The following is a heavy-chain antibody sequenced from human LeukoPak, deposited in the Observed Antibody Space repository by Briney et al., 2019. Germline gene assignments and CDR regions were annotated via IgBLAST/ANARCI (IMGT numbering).Heavy chain of an antibody. CDR3: ARRLGRGTAPDF. D-gene: IGHD5-18*01. J-gene: IGHJ4*02. CDR2: MNPNSGNT. Sequence: GASVKVSCKASGYTFTSYDINWVRQAPGQGLEWMGWMNPNSGNTGYALKFQGRVSMTWNTSISTAYMELSNLRSEDTAVYYCARRLGRGTAPDFWGQGTLVTVSS. V-gene: IGHV1-8*01. CDR1: GYTFTSYD.